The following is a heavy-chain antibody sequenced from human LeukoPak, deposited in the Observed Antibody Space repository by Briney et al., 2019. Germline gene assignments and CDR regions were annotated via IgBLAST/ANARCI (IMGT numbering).Heavy chain of an antibody. CDR3: ARSIEYSYDSNGGYYFDC. D-gene: IGHD6-6*01. CDR2: IAAGNGNT. CDR1: GYIFTTYA. V-gene: IGHV1-3*01. J-gene: IGHJ4*02. Sequence: GASVKVSCKVSGYIFTTYAMHWVRQAPGQRLEWMGWIAAGNGNTKYSQKFQGRLTITRDTSASTAYMELSSLRSEDTALYYCARSIEYSYDSNGGYYFDCWGQGTLVTVSS.